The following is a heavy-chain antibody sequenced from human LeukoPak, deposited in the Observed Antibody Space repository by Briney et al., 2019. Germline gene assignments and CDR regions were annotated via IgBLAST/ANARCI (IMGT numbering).Heavy chain of an antibody. V-gene: IGHV4-61*01. CDR3: ARSEWFGELVYYFDY. CDR1: GSSVSSGSYY. J-gene: IGHJ4*02. D-gene: IGHD3-10*01. Sequence: PSETLSLTCTVSGSSVSSGSYYWSWIRQPPGKGLEWIGYIYYSGSTNYNPSLKSRVTISVDTSKNQLSLKLSSVTAADTAAYYCARSEWFGELVYYFDYWGQGTLVTVSS. CDR2: IYYSGST.